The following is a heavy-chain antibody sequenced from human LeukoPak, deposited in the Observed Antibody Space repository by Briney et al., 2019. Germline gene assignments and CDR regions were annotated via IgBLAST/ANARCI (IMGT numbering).Heavy chain of an antibody. V-gene: IGHV3-30*03. CDR1: GFTFSSYG. CDR3: ATDRRQLDH. D-gene: IGHD6-13*01. CDR2: ISYDGSNK. J-gene: IGHJ4*02. Sequence: GRSLRLSCAASGFTFSSYGMHWVRQAPGKGLEWVAIISYDGSNKHYADSVKGRFTISRDNSKNTLYLQMNSLRAEDTAVYYCATDRRQLDHWGQGTLVTVSS.